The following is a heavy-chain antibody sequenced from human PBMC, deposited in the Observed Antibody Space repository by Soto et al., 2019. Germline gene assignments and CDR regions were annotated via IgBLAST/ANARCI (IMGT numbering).Heavy chain of an antibody. CDR1: GGCIDTYY. J-gene: IGHJ5*02. D-gene: IGHD3-3*01. V-gene: IGHV4-59*01. Sequence: SEILSVTWSVAGGCIDTYYGSWILQPPLKGLQWIGHIHYSGSTKYNPSLKSRVTISVDMSKNQFSLKLTSVTAADTAVYYCARDRTYNDFWSGYPNNWFDPWGHGILVTYPQ. CDR3: ARDRTYNDFWSGYPNNWFDP. CDR2: IHYSGST.